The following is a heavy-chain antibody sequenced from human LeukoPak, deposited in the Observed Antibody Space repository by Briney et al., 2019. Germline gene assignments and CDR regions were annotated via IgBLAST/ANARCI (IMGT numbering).Heavy chain of an antibody. CDR3: ARYDFRHGYYDGWFDQ. D-gene: IGHD3-3*01. J-gene: IGHJ5*02. CDR2: ISSSSSTI. CDR1: GFIFNTFW. Sequence: HPGGSLRLSCAASGFIFNTFWMNWVRLTPGKGLEWVSHISSSSSTISYADSVKGRFTVSRDNAKNSLYLQMNSLRAEDTAVYYCARYDFRHGYYDGWFDQWGQGSLVTVSS. V-gene: IGHV3-48*01.